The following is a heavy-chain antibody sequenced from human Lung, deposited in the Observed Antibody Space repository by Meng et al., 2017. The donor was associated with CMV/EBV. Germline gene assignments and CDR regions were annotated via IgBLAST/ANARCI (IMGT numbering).Heavy chain of an antibody. J-gene: IGHJ5*02. D-gene: IGHD2/OR15-2a*01. V-gene: IGHV7-4-1*02. CDR2: ISTNTGTP. CDR3: ARGGNFDP. Sequence: QGQLVRSVSELKKPGASVKVSCKASGYTFSTYTINWVRQAHGRGLEWMGWISTNTGTPTYTQGFTGRFVFSLDTSVSTAYLQISSLKAEDTAVYYCARGGNFDPWGQGTLVTVSS. CDR1: GYTFSTYT.